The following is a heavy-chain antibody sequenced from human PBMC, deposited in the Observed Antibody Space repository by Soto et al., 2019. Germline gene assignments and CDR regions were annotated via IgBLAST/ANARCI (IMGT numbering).Heavy chain of an antibody. CDR2: IYWDDDK. CDR1: GFSFSTSAVG. D-gene: IGHD6-13*01. J-gene: IGHJ4*02. CDR3: AHLSRAASGTRYYFDY. Sequence: QITLTESGPTLVKPTQTLTLTCTFSGFSFSTSAVGVGWIRQPPGKALEWLALIYWDDDKRYSPFLKSRLTITKDTSTNQVVLTMTTMEPVDTGTYYCAHLSRAASGTRYYFDYWGQGTLVTVSS. V-gene: IGHV2-5*02.